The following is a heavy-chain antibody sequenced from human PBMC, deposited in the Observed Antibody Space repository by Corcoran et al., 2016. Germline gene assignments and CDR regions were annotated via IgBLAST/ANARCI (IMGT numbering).Heavy chain of an antibody. J-gene: IGHJ6*02. CDR3: ARDRVVDFWSGYYLYYYYGMDV. D-gene: IGHD3-3*01. CDR1: GYTFTSYY. V-gene: IGHV1-46*01. Sequence: QVQLVQSGAEVKKPGASVKVSCKASGYTFTSYYMHWVRQAPGQGLEWMGIINPSGGSTSYAQKFQGRVTMTRDTSTSTVYMELSSLRSEDTAVDYCARDRVVDFWSGYYLYYYYGMDVWGQGTTVTVSS. CDR2: INPSGGST.